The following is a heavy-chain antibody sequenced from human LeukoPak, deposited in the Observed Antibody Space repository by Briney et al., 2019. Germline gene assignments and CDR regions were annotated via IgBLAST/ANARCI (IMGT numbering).Heavy chain of an antibody. J-gene: IGHJ6*03. Sequence: GGSLRLSCAASGFTFTTYAMSWVRQAPGKGLEWVSVISGSGDSTYYADSVKGRFSISRDSSKNILYLQMNSLRAEDTAVYYCGKDRCSNGIGCYYYYMDVWGKGTTVTISS. D-gene: IGHD2-8*01. CDR2: ISGSGDST. CDR1: GFTFTTYA. V-gene: IGHV3-23*01. CDR3: GKDRCSNGIGCYYYYMDV.